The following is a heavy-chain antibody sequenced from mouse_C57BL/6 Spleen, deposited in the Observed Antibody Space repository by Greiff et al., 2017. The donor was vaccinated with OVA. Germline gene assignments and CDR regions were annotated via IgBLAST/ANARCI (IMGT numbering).Heavy chain of an antibody. Sequence: VKLQQPGAELVMPGASVKLSCKASGYTFTSYWMHWVKQRPGQGLEWIGEIDPSDSYTNYNQKFKGKSTLTVDKSSSTAYMQLSSLTSEDSAVYYCARSAYGNSFDYWGQGTTLTVSS. V-gene: IGHV1-69*01. J-gene: IGHJ2*01. CDR2: IDPSDSYT. D-gene: IGHD2-1*01. CDR3: ARSAYGNSFDY. CDR1: GYTFTSYW.